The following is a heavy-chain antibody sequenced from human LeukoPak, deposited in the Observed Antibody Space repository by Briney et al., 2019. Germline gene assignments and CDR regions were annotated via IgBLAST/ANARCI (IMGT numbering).Heavy chain of an antibody. CDR1: GYSFTNYW. D-gene: IGHD3-10*01. CDR2: IYPGDSDT. Sequence: HGESLKISCKGSGYSFTNYWIGWVRQMPGKGLEWMGIIYPGDSDTRYSPSFQDQVTISADKSISTAYLQWSSLKASDTAMYYCARQRFTMRAYAGNWFDPWGQGTLATVSS. CDR3: ARQRFTMRAYAGNWFDP. V-gene: IGHV5-51*01. J-gene: IGHJ5*02.